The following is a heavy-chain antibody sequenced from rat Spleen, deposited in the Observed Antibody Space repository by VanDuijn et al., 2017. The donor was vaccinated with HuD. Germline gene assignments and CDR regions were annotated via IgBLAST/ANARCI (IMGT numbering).Heavy chain of an antibody. CDR2: ISYDGGIT. CDR3: ARRHFGYTDYFDY. D-gene: IGHD1-4*01. Sequence: EVQLVESDGGLVQPGRSLKLSCAASGFTFSNYDMAWVRQAPKKGLEWVAYISYDGGITYYRDSVKGRFTISRDNAKSTLSLQMDSLRSEDTATYYCARRHFGYTDYFDYWGQGVMVTVSS. CDR1: GFTFSNYD. V-gene: IGHV5-29*01. J-gene: IGHJ2*01.